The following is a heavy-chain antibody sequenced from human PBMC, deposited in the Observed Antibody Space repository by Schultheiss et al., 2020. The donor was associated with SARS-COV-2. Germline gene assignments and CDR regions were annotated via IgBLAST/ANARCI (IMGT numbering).Heavy chain of an antibody. Sequence: GGSLRLSCAASGFTFSSYGMHWVRQAPGKGLEWVAVIWYDGSNKYYADSVKGRFTISRDNSKNTLYLQMTNLRPEDTAVYYCARVCWFYGSGRQTGSTNYYGMDVWGQGTTVTVSS. CDR1: GFTFSSYG. CDR3: ARVCWFYGSGRQTGSTNYYGMDV. CDR2: IWYDGSNK. D-gene: IGHD3-10*01. V-gene: IGHV3-33*01. J-gene: IGHJ6*02.